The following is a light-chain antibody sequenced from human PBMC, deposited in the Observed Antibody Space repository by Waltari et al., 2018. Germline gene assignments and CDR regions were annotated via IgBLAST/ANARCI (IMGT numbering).Light chain of an antibody. CDR2: VAS. CDR1: QSISTS. J-gene: IGKJ2*01. Sequence: IQMTQSPSSLSASVGDRVTIPRRASQSISTSLNWYQQIPGKAPKLLIYVASTLQSGVPSRFSGSGSGTDFSLTISSLQPEDFATYYCQQSYTTAYTFGQGTKLEIK. CDR3: QQSYTTAYT. V-gene: IGKV1-39*01.